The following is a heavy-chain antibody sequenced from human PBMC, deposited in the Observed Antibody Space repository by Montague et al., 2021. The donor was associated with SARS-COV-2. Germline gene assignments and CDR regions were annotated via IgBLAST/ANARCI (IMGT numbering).Heavy chain of an antibody. V-gene: IGHV4-61*02. D-gene: IGHD3-10*01. CDR3: ARVGVGTMVRGVIPAYYYYGMDV. CDR2: IYTSGST. Sequence: TLSLTCTVSGGPISSGSYYWSWIRQPAGKGLEWIGRIYTSGSTNYNPSLKSRVTISVDTSKNQFSLKLCSVTAADTAVYYCARVGVGTMVRGVIPAYYYYGMDVWGQGTTVTVSS. CDR1: GGPISSGSYY. J-gene: IGHJ6*02.